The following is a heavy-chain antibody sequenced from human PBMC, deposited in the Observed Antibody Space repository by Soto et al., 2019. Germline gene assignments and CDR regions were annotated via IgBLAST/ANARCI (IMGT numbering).Heavy chain of an antibody. CDR1: GFTFSSYG. D-gene: IGHD1-26*01. V-gene: IGHV3-30*18. CDR2: ISYDGSNK. CDR3: AKIAKPKTRETR. Sequence: QVQLVESGGGVVQPGRSLRLSCAASGFTFSSYGMHWVRQAPGKGLEWVAVISYDGSNKYYADSVKGRFTISRDNSKNTLDLQMNSLRAEDTAGYYCAKIAKPKTRETRWGQGTLVTVSS. J-gene: IGHJ4*02.